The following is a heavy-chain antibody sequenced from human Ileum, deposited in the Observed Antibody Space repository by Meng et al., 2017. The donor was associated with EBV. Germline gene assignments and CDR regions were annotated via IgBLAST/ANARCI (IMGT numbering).Heavy chain of an antibody. Sequence: QVPPQESGPGLVKPSGSLSLTCTVSGDSISSDIWWSWVRQPPGKGLEWIGEVYHRGDTNYNPSLKSRVDISVDKSKNQFYLSLFSVTAADTAVYYCGRDQGRELINHWGQGTLVTVSS. J-gene: IGHJ4*02. CDR2: VYHRGDT. CDR1: GDSISSDIW. D-gene: IGHD1-7*01. V-gene: IGHV4-4*02. CDR3: GRDQGRELINH.